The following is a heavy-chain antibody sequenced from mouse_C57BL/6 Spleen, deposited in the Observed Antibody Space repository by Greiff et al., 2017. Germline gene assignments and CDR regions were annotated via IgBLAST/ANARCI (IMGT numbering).Heavy chain of an antibody. CDR2: IDPSDSET. CDR3: ARRGDYDGANAMDY. D-gene: IGHD2-4*01. V-gene: IGHV1-52*01. CDR1: GYTFTSYW. J-gene: IGHJ4*01. Sequence: QVQLQQPGAELVRPGSSVKLSCKASGYTFTSYWMHWVKQRPIQGLEWIGNIDPSDSETHYNQKFKDKATLTVDKSSSTAYMQLSSLTSEDSAVYYCARRGDYDGANAMDYWGQGTSVTVSS.